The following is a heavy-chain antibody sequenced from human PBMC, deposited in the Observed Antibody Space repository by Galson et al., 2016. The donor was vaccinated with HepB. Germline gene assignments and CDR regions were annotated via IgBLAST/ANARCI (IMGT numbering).Heavy chain of an antibody. V-gene: IGHV3-30*18. CDR1: GFTFSSYG. Sequence: SLRLSCAASGFTFSSYGMRWVRQAPGKGLEWVAVISYDGTNKYYGDSVKGRFTISRDNSRNTLSLQMDSLRAEDSAIYYCAKGNIVQVPAAPYAWGQGALVTVSS. D-gene: IGHD2-2*01. J-gene: IGHJ5*02. CDR2: ISYDGTNK. CDR3: AKGNIVQVPAAPYA.